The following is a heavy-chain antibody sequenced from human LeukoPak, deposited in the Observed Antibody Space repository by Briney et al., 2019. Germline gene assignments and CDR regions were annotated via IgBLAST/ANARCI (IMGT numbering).Heavy chain of an antibody. CDR3: ARQPYNGGQSLDY. CDR2: IQYSGST. D-gene: IGHD2-8*01. V-gene: IGHV4-59*08. Sequence: SETLSLTCSVSDGSISNYYWTWIRQPPGKGLEWIGNIQYSGSTNFNPSLKSRVTVSVDTSKNQVSLKLRSVTAADTAVYYCARQPYNGGQSLDYWGQGTLVTVSS. CDR1: DGSISNYY. J-gene: IGHJ4*02.